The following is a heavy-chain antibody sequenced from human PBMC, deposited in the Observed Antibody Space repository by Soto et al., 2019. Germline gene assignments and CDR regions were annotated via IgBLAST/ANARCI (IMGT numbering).Heavy chain of an antibody. J-gene: IGHJ4*02. Sequence: ASVKVSCKASGYTFSSYAISWVRQAPGQGLEWMGWNNANNGDTYYADNFQGRVTMTTATATSTAYMELRSLRSNDTAVYYCSGCGAYGVYWGQGTLVNVSS. CDR3: SGCGAYGVY. D-gene: IGHD4-17*01. CDR1: GYTFSSYA. V-gene: IGHV1-18*04. CDR2: NNANNGDT.